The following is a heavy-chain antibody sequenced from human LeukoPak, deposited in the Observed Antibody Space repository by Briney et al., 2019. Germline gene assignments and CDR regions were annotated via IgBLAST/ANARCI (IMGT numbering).Heavy chain of an antibody. J-gene: IGHJ5*02. CDR2: ISAYNGNT. CDR3: ARGCYGESSSSWYWFDP. V-gene: IGHV1-18*01. CDR1: GYTFTSYG. D-gene: IGHD6-13*01. Sequence: ASVKVSCKASGYTFTSYGISWVRQAPGQGLEWTGWISAYNGNTNYAQKLQGRVTITRDTSASTAYMELSSLRSEDTAVYYCARGCYGESSSSWYWFDPWGQGTLVTVSS.